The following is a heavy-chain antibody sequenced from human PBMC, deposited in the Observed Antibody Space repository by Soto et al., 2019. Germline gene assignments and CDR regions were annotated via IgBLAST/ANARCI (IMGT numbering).Heavy chain of an antibody. J-gene: IGHJ4*02. D-gene: IGHD6-6*01. CDR1: GYNFASHW. V-gene: IGHV5-51*01. Sequence: PWESLKISCQASGYNFASHWIGWVRQMPGKGLEWMGIVYPGDSDTRYSPSFQGQISISADKSINTAYLQWSSLKASDTAMFYCAPFNGIHSSDHSSYSDSWGQRTLVTVSS. CDR2: VYPGDSDT. CDR3: APFNGIHSSDHSSYSDS.